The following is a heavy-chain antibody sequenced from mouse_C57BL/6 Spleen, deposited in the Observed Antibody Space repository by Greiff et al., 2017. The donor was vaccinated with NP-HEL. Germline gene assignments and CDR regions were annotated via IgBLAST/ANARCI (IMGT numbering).Heavy chain of an antibody. J-gene: IGHJ2*01. CDR2: IDPSDSET. Sequence: QVQLQQPGAELVRPGSSVKLSCKASGYTFTSYWMHWVKQRPIQGLEWIGNIDPSDSETHYNQKFKNKATLTVDKSSSTAYMQLSSLTSEDSAVYYCASYGNFLDYWGQGTTLTVSS. V-gene: IGHV1-52*01. CDR1: GYTFTSYW. D-gene: IGHD2-1*01. CDR3: ASYGNFLDY.